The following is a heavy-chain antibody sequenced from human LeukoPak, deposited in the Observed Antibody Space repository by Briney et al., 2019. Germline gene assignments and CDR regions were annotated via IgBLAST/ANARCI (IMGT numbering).Heavy chain of an antibody. Sequence: GGSLRLSCAASGFTFSSYAMSWVRQAPGKGLEWVSYISSSSSTIYYADSVKGRFTISRDNAKNSLYLQMNSLRAEDTAVYYCARSLRLYDSSGYYYGGPFDYWGQGTLVTVSS. J-gene: IGHJ4*02. CDR1: GFTFSSYA. CDR2: ISSSSSTI. V-gene: IGHV3-48*01. CDR3: ARSLRLYDSSGYYYGGPFDY. D-gene: IGHD3-22*01.